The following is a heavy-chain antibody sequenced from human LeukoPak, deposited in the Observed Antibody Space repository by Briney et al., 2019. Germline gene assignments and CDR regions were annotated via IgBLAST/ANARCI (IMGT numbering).Heavy chain of an antibody. D-gene: IGHD1-26*01. CDR2: IYTSGST. CDR1: GVSISSGSYD. Sequence: PSETLSLTCTVSGVSISSGSYDWGWIRQPAGKGREWIGRIYTSGSTTYNSSLKSQVTISLATSKNHFSLRLSSVTAADTAVYYCARDREVGATGFYFDYWGQGTLVTVSS. J-gene: IGHJ4*02. V-gene: IGHV4-61*02. CDR3: ARDREVGATGFYFDY.